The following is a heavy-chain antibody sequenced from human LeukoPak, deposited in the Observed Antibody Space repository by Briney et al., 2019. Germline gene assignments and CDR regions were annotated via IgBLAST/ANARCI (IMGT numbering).Heavy chain of an antibody. D-gene: IGHD2-2*01. CDR3: AREVKVVTAETNWFDP. J-gene: IGHJ5*02. CDR1: GGTFSSYA. CDR2: SIPIFGTA. V-gene: IGHV1-69*05. Sequence: SVKVSRKASGGTFSSYAISWVRQAPGQGLEWMGVSIPIFGTANYAQKFQGRVTITTDESTSTAYMELSSLRSEDTAVYYCAREVKVVTAETNWFDPWGQGTLVTVSS.